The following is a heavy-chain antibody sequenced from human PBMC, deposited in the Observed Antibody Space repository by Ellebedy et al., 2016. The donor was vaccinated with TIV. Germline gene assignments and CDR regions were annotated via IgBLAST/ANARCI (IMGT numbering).Heavy chain of an antibody. V-gene: IGHV3-7*01. D-gene: IGHD2-8*02. J-gene: IGHJ4*02. CDR1: GFNFSSYW. CDR2: IKQDGSEK. CDR3: AGGTGWVFNS. Sequence: PGGSLRLSCAASGFNFSSYWMNRVRQAPGKGLEWVANIKQDGSEKYYVDFVRDRFTISRDNAKNSLYLQMSSLRAEDTAVYCCAGGTGWVFNSWGQGTLVTVSS.